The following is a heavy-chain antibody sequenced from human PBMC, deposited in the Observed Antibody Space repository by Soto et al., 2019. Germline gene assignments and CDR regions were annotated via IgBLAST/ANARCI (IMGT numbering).Heavy chain of an antibody. CDR3: ARTSKFEY. D-gene: IGHD6-6*01. Sequence: PSETLSLTCTVSGGSISSGDYYWSWIRQPPGKGLEWIGEINHSGSTNYNPSLKSRVTISVDTSKNQFSLKLSSVTAADTAVYYCARTSKFEYWGQGTLVTVSS. CDR2: INHSGST. CDR1: GGSISSGDYY. J-gene: IGHJ4*02. V-gene: IGHV4-39*07.